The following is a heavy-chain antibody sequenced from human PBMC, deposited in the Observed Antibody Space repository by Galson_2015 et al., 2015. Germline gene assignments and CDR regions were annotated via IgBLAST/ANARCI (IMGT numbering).Heavy chain of an antibody. V-gene: IGHV1-3*01. CDR1: GYTFTSYA. CDR3: ARGYSAYDFAFDT. J-gene: IGHJ3*02. CDR2: VNADNGNT. D-gene: IGHD5-12*01. Sequence: SVKVSCKASGYTFTSYAMHWVRQAPGQRVEWMGWVNADNGNTEYSQKSQGRVTITRDTSASTVYMELSSLRSEDTAVYYCARGYSAYDFAFDTWGQGTMVTVSS.